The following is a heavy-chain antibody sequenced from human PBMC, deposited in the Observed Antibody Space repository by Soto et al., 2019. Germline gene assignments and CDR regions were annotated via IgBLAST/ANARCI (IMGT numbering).Heavy chain of an antibody. CDR1: GASISSGDYF. D-gene: IGHD5-12*01. V-gene: IGHV4-30-4*01. CDR3: AKEKGYISGPKDFDY. CDR2: IYDSGTS. Sequence: SETLSLTCTVSGASISSGDYFWSWIRQSPGKGLEWIGYIYDSGTSYYNPPLKSRVTMSLDTSKNQFSLKLRSVTAADTAVYYCAKEKGYISGPKDFDYWGQGNLVPVSP. J-gene: IGHJ4*02.